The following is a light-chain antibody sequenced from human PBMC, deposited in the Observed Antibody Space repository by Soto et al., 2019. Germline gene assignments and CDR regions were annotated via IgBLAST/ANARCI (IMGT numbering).Light chain of an antibody. V-gene: IGKV4-1*01. CDR1: QSVLYSTNNKNY. CDR3: QQYYITPLT. J-gene: IGKJ4*01. Sequence: DIVMTQSPDSLAVSLGERATINCKSSQSVLYSTNNKNYLAWYQQNPGQPPKLLIYWATTRESGVPDRFSGSGSGTDFTLTISSLQAEDVAVYYCQQYYITPLTFGGGTKVEIE. CDR2: WAT.